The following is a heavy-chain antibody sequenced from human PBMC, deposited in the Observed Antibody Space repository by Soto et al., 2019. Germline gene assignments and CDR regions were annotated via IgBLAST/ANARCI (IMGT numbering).Heavy chain of an antibody. J-gene: IGHJ4*02. D-gene: IGHD3-9*01. CDR3: ARDIGLVHYDILTGYPLN. CDR2: ISAYNGNT. CDR1: GYTFTSYG. Sequence: ASVKVSCKASGYTFTSYGISWVRQAPGQGLEWMGWISAYNGNTNYAQKLQGRVTMTTDTSTSTAYMELRSLRSDDTAVYYCARDIGLVHYDILTGYPLNWGQGTLVTVSS. V-gene: IGHV1-18*01.